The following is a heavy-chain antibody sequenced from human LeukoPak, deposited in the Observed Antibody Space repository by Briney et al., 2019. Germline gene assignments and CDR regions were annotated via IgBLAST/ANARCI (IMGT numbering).Heavy chain of an antibody. CDR2: INANTGVT. V-gene: IGHV1-2*02. CDR1: GFTFTGHY. D-gene: IGHD7-27*01. Sequence: ASMKVSCKTSGFTFTGHYMHWLRQAPGQGLEWMGWINANTGVTHYAVKFQGRVTITRDTSISTVYMDLSSLQSDDTAVYYCTRDHNWGPDYWGQGTLVLVSS. CDR3: TRDHNWGPDY. J-gene: IGHJ4*02.